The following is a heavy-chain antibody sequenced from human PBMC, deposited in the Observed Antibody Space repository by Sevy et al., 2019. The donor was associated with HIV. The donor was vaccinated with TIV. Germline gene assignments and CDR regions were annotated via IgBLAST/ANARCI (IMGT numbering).Heavy chain of an antibody. CDR2: ISGSGGST. D-gene: IGHD5-12*01. J-gene: IGHJ3*02. CDR1: GFTFSSYA. V-gene: IGHV3-23*01. CDR3: ARELGGATPCASAFDI. Sequence: GGSLRLSCAASGFTFSSYAMSWVRQAPGKGLEWVSAISGSGGSTYYADSVKGRFTISRDNSKNTLYLQMNSLRAEDTAVYDCARELGGATPCASAFDIWGQGTMVTVSS.